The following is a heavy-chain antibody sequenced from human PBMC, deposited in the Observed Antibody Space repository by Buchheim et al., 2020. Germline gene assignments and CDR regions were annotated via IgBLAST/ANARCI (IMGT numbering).Heavy chain of an antibody. CDR3: ARGRSNNYYYYGMDV. D-gene: IGHD1-14*01. Sequence: QVQLQQWGAGLLKPSETLSLTCAVYGGSFSGYYWSWIRQPPGKGLEWIGEINHSGSTNYNPSLKSRVTISVGTSKNQFSLKLSSVTAADTAVYYCARGRSNNYYYYGMDVWGQGTT. CDR1: GGSFSGYY. J-gene: IGHJ6*02. V-gene: IGHV4-34*01. CDR2: INHSGST.